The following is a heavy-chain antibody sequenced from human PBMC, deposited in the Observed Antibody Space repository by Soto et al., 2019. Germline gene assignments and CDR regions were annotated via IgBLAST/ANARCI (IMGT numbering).Heavy chain of an antibody. CDR3: ARVALRYSGSLHAFDS. V-gene: IGHV1-69*01. D-gene: IGHD1-26*01. J-gene: IGHJ3*02. CDR2: IIPIFGTA. CDR1: GGTFSSYA. Sequence: QVQLVPSGAEVKKPGSSVKVSCKASGGTFSSYAISWVRQAPGQGLEWMGGIIPIFGTANYAQKFQGRVTITADESTSTADKELSSLRSEDTAVYYCARVALRYSGSLHAFDSWGQGPMVTVSS.